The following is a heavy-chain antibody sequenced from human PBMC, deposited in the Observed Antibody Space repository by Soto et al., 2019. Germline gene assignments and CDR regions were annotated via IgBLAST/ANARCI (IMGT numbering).Heavy chain of an antibody. CDR2: IRNKANGYAT. CDR3: AREPYGDSQDFDY. D-gene: IGHD2-21*02. J-gene: IGHJ4*02. CDR1: GFTFNIAA. V-gene: IGHV3-73*01. Sequence: GGSLRLSCAASGFTFNIAAIHWVRQASGKGLEWVGLIRNKANGYATAYAPSVKGRITVSRDDSKNMAFLEMNSLRTEDTAVYYCAREPYGDSQDFDYWGQGT.